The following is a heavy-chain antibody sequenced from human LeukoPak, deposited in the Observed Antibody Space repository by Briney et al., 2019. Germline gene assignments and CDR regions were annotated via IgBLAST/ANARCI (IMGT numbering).Heavy chain of an antibody. CDR2: IKGDGSAK. V-gene: IGHV3-7*01. D-gene: IGHD5-18*01. CDR3: ARDRGWIQHDI. J-gene: IGHJ3*02. CDR1: GFAFSDSW. Sequence: GGSLRLSCAASGFAFSDSWMTWIRQAPGKGLEWVAFIKGDGSAKKYVDSVKGRFTISRDNAKNSLFLQMNSLRAEDTAVYYCARDRGWIQHDIWGQGTMVTVSS.